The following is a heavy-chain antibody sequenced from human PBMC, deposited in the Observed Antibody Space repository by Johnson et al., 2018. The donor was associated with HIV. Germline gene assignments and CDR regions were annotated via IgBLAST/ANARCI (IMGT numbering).Heavy chain of an antibody. Sequence: VQLVESGGGLVKPGGSLRLSCAASGFTFSDYYMSWIRQAPGKGLEWVSVIYSGGSTYYADSVKGRFTISRDNSKNTLYLQMNSLRAEDTAVYYCAKDRQWGPRDAFDIWGQGTMVTVSS. CDR2: IYSGGST. J-gene: IGHJ3*02. V-gene: IGHV3-66*01. CDR3: AKDRQWGPRDAFDI. D-gene: IGHD6-19*01. CDR1: GFTFSDYY.